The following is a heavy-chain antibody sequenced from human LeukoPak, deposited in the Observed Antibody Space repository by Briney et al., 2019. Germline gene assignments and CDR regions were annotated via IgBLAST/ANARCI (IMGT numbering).Heavy chain of an antibody. Sequence: GGSLGLSCAASGFTFSDYYMSWIRQAPGKGLEWVSYISSSSSYTNYADSVKGRFTISRDNAKNSLYLQMNSLRAEDTAVYYCAREQTVAGTYYFDYWGQGTLVTVSS. D-gene: IGHD6-19*01. CDR2: ISSSSSYT. J-gene: IGHJ4*02. V-gene: IGHV3-11*05. CDR3: AREQTVAGTYYFDY. CDR1: GFTFSDYY.